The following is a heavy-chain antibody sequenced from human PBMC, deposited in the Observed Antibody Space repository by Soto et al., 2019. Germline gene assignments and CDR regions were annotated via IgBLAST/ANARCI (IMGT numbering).Heavy chain of an antibody. CDR3: AKQSGGYAHAVNYYFDC. J-gene: IGHJ4*02. Sequence: PGGSLRLSCAASGFTFSTIAMNRVRQAPGKGLEWVSAISGTGGSTYYADSVKGRFTITRDNPKNTLYMQMNSLRPEDTAVYYCAKQSGGYAHAVNYYFDCWGQEIWVPVSS. CDR1: GFTFSTIA. V-gene: IGHV3-23*01. CDR2: ISGTGGST. D-gene: IGHD5-12*01.